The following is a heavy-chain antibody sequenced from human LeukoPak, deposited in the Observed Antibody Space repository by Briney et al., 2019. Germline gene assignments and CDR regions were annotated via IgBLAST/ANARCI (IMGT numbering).Heavy chain of an antibody. V-gene: IGHV4-59*01. D-gene: IGHD3-10*01. Sequence: PSETLSLTCTVSGGSISSYYWSWIRQPPGKGLEWIGYIYYSGSTNYNPSLKSRVTISVDTSKNQFSLKLSSVTAADTAVYYCARGGRLLWFGEFFWFDPWGQGTLVTVSS. CDR3: ARGGRLLWFGEFFWFDP. CDR1: GGSISSYY. CDR2: IYYSGST. J-gene: IGHJ5*02.